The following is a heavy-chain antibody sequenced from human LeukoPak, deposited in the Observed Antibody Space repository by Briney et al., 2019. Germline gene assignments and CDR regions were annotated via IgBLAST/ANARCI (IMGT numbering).Heavy chain of an antibody. D-gene: IGHD2-2*01. Sequence: SETLSLTCIVSGGSITSNTYFWDWIRQTPGKGLEWIGSIYYSGSTNYNPSLKSRVTISVDTSKNQFSLKVSSVTAADTAVYYCARGDCSSTICYSPMDVWGKGTTVTVSS. CDR2: IYYSGST. V-gene: IGHV4-39*07. J-gene: IGHJ6*03. CDR3: ARGDCSSTICYSPMDV. CDR1: GGSITSNTYF.